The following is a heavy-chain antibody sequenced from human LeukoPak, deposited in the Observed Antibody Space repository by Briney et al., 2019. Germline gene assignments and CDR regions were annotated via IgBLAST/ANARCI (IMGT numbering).Heavy chain of an antibody. CDR1: GFTFSSYA. D-gene: IGHD2-21*01. Sequence: QPGGSPRPSCAASGFTFSSYAVSWVRPAPAKGVEWVSAFSGSGGSTYYAESVKGRFTISRDNSKNTLHLQMNSLGAEDTAVYFCAKDSSASYSSTSCSFDYGGQGTLLTVSS. CDR2: FSGSGGST. CDR3: AKDSSASYSSTSCSFDY. V-gene: IGHV3-23*01. J-gene: IGHJ4*02.